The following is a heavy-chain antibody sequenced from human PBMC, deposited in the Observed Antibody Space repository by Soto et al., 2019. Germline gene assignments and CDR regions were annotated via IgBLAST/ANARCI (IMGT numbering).Heavy chain of an antibody. D-gene: IGHD2-15*01. CDR1: GFTFSSYG. CDR3: AKDRARYCGGGSCYSIFDY. CDR2: ISYDGSNK. J-gene: IGHJ4*02. Sequence: QVQLVESGGGVVQPGRSLRLSCAASGFTFSSYGMHWVRQAPGKGLEWVAVISYDGSNKYYEDSVKGRFTISRDNSKKTLNXQMNSLRAEDTAVYYCAKDRARYCGGGSCYSIFDYWGQGTLVTVSS. V-gene: IGHV3-30*18.